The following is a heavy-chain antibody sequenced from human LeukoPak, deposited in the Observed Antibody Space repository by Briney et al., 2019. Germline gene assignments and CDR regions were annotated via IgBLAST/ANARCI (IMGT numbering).Heavy chain of an antibody. J-gene: IGHJ6*03. CDR3: ARCGSGSFYYYYYMDV. Sequence: GGSLRLSCAASGFTFSSYAMHWVRQAPGKGLEWVAVISYDGSNKYYADSVKGRFTISRDNSKNTLYLQMNSLRAEDTAVYYCARCGSGSFYYYYYMDVWGKGTTVTVSS. CDR1: GFTFSSYA. V-gene: IGHV3-30*04. CDR2: ISYDGSNK. D-gene: IGHD3-10*01.